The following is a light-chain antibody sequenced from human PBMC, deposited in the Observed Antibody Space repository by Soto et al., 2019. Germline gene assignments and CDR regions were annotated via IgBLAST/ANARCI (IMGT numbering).Light chain of an antibody. V-gene: IGLV2-8*01. J-gene: IGLJ1*01. CDR1: SSDVGGYNY. Sequence: QSALTQPPSASGSPGQSVTISCTGTSSDVGGYNYVSWFQQHPGKAPKLIIHEVNQRPSGVPDRFSGSKSGNTASLTVSGLQAEDEGNYYCSSYGGYNPVVFGTGTQMTVL. CDR3: SSYGGYNPVV. CDR2: EVN.